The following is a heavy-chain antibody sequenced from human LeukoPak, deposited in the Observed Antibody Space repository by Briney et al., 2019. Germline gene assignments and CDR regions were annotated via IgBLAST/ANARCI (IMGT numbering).Heavy chain of an antibody. V-gene: IGHV1-3*01. CDR3: ARLGDPIKWELRDGRFDY. Sequence: GASVKVSCKASGYTFTSYAMHWVRQAPGQRLEWMGWINAGNGNTKYSQKFQGRVTITRDTSASTAYMELSSLRSEDTAVYYCARLGDPIKWELRDGRFDYWGQGTLVTVSS. CDR1: GYTFTSYA. J-gene: IGHJ4*02. CDR2: INAGNGNT. D-gene: IGHD1-26*01.